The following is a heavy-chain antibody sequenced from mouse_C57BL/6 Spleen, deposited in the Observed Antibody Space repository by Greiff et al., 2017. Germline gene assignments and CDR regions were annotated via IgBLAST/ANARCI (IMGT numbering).Heavy chain of an antibody. D-gene: IGHD1-1*01. CDR3: ARSLDYGSSYEYFDY. CDR2: IYPGDGDT. V-gene: IGHV1-82*01. Sequence: VQLQQSGPELVKPWASVKISCKASGYAFSSSWMNWVKQRPGKGLEWIGRIYPGDGDTNYNGKFKGKATLTADKSSSTAYMQLSSLTSEDSAVYFCARSLDYGSSYEYFDYWGQGTTLTVSS. J-gene: IGHJ2*01. CDR1: GYAFSSSW.